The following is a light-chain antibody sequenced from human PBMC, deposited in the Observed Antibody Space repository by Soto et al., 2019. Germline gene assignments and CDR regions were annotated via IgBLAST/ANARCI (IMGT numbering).Light chain of an antibody. J-gene: IGKJ1*01. CDR3: KKYNSSPPGT. CDR1: QGISNY. V-gene: IGKV1-27*01. CDR2: AAS. Sequence: DIQMTQSPSSLSASVGDRVTITCRASQGISNYLAWYQQKPGKVPKLLIYAASTLQAGVPSRFSGSGSGTDFTLTISSLQPEDVATYYCKKYNSSPPGTFGQGTKVEIK.